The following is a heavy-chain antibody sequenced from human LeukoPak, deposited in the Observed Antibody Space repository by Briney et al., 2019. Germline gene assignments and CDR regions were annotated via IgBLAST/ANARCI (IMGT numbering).Heavy chain of an antibody. Sequence: SLRLSCAASGFTFDDYAMHWVRQAPGKGLEWVSGISWNSGSIGYADSVKGRFTISRDNAKNSLYLQMNSLRAEDTALYYCALGGYYYDSSGNAFDIWGQGTMVTVSS. CDR2: ISWNSGSI. D-gene: IGHD3-22*01. V-gene: IGHV3-9*01. CDR3: ALGGYYYDSSGNAFDI. J-gene: IGHJ3*02. CDR1: GFTFDDYA.